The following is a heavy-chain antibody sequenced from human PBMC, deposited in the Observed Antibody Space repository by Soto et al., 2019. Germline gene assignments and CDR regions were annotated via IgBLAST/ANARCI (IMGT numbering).Heavy chain of an antibody. CDR3: ARDWPRGAAGTYPAFDI. Sequence: GGSLRLSCAASGFTFSSYSMNWVRQAPGKGLEWVSYISSSSSTIYYADSVKGRFTISRDNAKNSLYLQMNSLRAEDTAVYYCARDWPRGAAGTYPAFDIWGQGTMVTVSS. CDR2: ISSSSSTI. J-gene: IGHJ3*02. CDR1: GFTFSSYS. D-gene: IGHD6-13*01. V-gene: IGHV3-48*01.